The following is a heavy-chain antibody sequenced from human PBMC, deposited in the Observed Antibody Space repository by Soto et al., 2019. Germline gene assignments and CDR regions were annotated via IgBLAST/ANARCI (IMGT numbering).Heavy chain of an antibody. CDR2: MDYSGRA. CDR3: AKHKRFTVVGVAQIGVFFDY. D-gene: IGHD2-21*01. CDR1: GGSMGSSSYY. Sequence: ASETLSLTCSVFGGSMGSSSYYWAWIRQPLGKGLEWIGGMDYSGRAYYNSSLKSRVIISVDTSKNKFSLKLNSVTAADTAVYIWAKHKRFTVVGVAQIGVFFDYGGKGALVPVSS. V-gene: IGHV4-39*01. J-gene: IGHJ4*02.